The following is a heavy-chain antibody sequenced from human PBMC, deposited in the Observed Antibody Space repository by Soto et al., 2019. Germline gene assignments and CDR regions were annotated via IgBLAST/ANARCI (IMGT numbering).Heavy chain of an antibody. CDR1: GYTFTGYY. CDR2: INPNSGGT. Sequence: ASVKVSCKASGYTFTGYYMHWVRQAPGQGLEWMGWINPNSGGTNYAQKFQGRVTMTRDTSISTAYMELSRLRSDDTAVYYCASGDIVVVPAAIIQPWFDPWGQGTLVTVSS. J-gene: IGHJ5*02. V-gene: IGHV1-2*02. D-gene: IGHD2-2*01. CDR3: ASGDIVVVPAAIIQPWFDP.